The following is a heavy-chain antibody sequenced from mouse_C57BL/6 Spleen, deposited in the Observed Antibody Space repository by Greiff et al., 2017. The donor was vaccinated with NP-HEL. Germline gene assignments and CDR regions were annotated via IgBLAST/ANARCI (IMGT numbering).Heavy chain of an antibody. V-gene: IGHV1-52*01. D-gene: IGHD1-1*01. J-gene: IGHJ3*01. CDR3: AREDGRTWFAY. CDR2: IDPSDSET. Sequence: QAQLQQPGAELVRPGSSVKLSCKASGYTFTSYWMHWVKQRPIQGLEWIGNIDPSDSETHYNQKFKDKATLTVDKSSSTAYMQLSSLTSEDSAVYYCAREDGRTWFAYWGQGTLVTVSA. CDR1: GYTFTSYW.